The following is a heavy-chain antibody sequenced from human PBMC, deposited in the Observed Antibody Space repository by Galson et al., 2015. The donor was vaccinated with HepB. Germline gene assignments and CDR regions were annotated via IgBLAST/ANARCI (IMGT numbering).Heavy chain of an antibody. CDR3: ARVRRGYSYGYPFDY. CDR2: IYYSGST. Sequence: TLSLTCTVSGGSISSGDYYWSWIRQPPGKGLEWIGYIYYSGSTYYNPSLKSRVTISVDTSKNQFSLKLSSVTAADTAVYYCARVRRGYSYGYPFDYWDQGTLVTVSS. D-gene: IGHD5-18*01. V-gene: IGHV4-30-4*01. CDR1: GGSISSGDYY. J-gene: IGHJ4*02.